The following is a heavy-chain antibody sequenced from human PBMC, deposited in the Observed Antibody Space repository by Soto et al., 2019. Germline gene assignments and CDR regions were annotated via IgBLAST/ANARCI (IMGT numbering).Heavy chain of an antibody. V-gene: IGHV3-30*18. CDR3: AKAQGERYCSSTSCYEAYYYYYGMDV. CDR1: GFTFSSYG. Sequence: PGGSLRLSCAASGFTFSSYGMHWVRQAPGRGLEWVAVISYDGSNKYYADSVKGRFTISRDNSKNTLYLQMNSLRAEDTAVYYCAKAQGERYCSSTSCYEAYYYYYGMDVWGQGTTVTVSS. CDR2: ISYDGSNK. J-gene: IGHJ6*02. D-gene: IGHD2-2*01.